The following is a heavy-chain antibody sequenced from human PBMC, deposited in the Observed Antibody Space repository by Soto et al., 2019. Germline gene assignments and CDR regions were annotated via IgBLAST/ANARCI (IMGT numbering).Heavy chain of an antibody. CDR1: GYTFTSYY. CDR2: INPSGSST. V-gene: IGHV1-46*01. D-gene: IGHD2-2*01. CDR3: ARGAIIGFCISTSCYGPEGVDY. Sequence: ASVKVSCKASGYTFTSYYMHWVRQAPGQGLEWMGIINPSGSSTSYAQKFQGRVTMTRDTSTSTVYMELSSLRTEDTAMYYYARGAIIGFCISTSCYGPEGVDYWGRETLVAVSS. J-gene: IGHJ4*02.